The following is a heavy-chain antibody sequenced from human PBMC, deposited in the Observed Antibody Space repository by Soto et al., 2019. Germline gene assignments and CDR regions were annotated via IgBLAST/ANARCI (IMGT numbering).Heavy chain of an antibody. V-gene: IGHV3-33*01. CDR1: GLTFSSYG. CDR2: IWYDGSNK. J-gene: IGHJ4*02. CDR3: ARDSDDSSGYYLLGVYYFDY. D-gene: IGHD3-22*01. Sequence: LRLSCAASGLTFSSYGMHWVRQAPGKGLEWVAIIWYDGSNKYYVDSVRGRFTISRDNSKNTLYLQMNSLRAEDTAVYYCARDSDDSSGYYLLGVYYFDYWGQGTLVTVSS.